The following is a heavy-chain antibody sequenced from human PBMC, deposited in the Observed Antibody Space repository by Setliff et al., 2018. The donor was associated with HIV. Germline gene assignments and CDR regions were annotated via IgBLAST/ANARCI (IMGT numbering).Heavy chain of an antibody. J-gene: IGHJ4*02. V-gene: IGHV1-69*13. CDR2: IIPIYGTP. D-gene: IGHD1-26*01. CDR3: ARGVDGSYRKFFDS. Sequence: ASVKVSCKASGGTFSSYAITWVRQAPGQGPEWMGGIIPIYGTPNYAQRFQGRVTIIADASTNTVNMELSSLRSEDTAVYYCARGVDGSYRKFFDSWGQGTLVTVSS. CDR1: GGTFSSYA.